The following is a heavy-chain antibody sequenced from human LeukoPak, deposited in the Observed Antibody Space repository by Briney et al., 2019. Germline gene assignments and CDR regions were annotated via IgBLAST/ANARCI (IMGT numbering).Heavy chain of an antibody. CDR1: GGSFSGYY. CDR3: ARTRYYCSSTSCYRSHNWFDP. CDR2: INHSGST. Sequence: PSETLSLTCAVCGGSFSGYYWSWIRQPPGKGLEWIGEINHSGSTNYNPSLKSRVTISVDTSKNQFSLKLSSVTAADTAVYYCARTRYYCSSTSCYRSHNWFDPWGQGTLVTVSS. V-gene: IGHV4-34*01. J-gene: IGHJ5*02. D-gene: IGHD2-2*01.